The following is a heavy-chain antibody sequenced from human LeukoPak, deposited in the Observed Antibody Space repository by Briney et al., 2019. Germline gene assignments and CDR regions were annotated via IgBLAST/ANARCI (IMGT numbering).Heavy chain of an antibody. J-gene: IGHJ4*02. Sequence: SETLSLTCAVYGGSFSGYYWSWIRQPPGRGLEWIGEINHSGSTKSNPTLNSRVTISVDTSKNQFSLNLSSMTAADTAVYYCARQVEVAGTCYYFDYWGQGTLVTVSS. CDR1: GGSFSGYY. CDR2: INHSGST. CDR3: ARQVEVAGTCYYFDY. D-gene: IGHD6-19*01. V-gene: IGHV4-34*01.